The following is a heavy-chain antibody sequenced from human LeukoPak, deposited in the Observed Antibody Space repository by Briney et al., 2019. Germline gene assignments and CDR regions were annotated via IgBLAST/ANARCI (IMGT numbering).Heavy chain of an antibody. Sequence: GGSLRLSCAASGFTFSNYALSWVRQAPGKGLEWVSAIHYSGGSTYYADSVKGRFTISRDNSKNTLYLQMNSLTAEDTALYYCAKGGCSSTTCYLANPWGQGTLVTVSS. V-gene: IGHV3-23*01. CDR2: IHYSGGST. J-gene: IGHJ5*02. CDR3: AKGGCSSTTCYLANP. CDR1: GFTFSNYA. D-gene: IGHD2-2*01.